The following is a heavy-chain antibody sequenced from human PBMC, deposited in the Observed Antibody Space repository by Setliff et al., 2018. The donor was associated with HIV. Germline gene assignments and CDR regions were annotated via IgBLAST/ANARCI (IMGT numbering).Heavy chain of an antibody. CDR1: GGTFSSYI. J-gene: IGHJ4*02. V-gene: IGHV1-69*13. CDR2: IHPIFGTT. CDR3: ARGIPRGTVFGVVGYFDY. D-gene: IGHD3-3*01. Sequence: SVKVSCKASGGTFSSYITAWVRQAPGQGLEWMGGIHPIFGTTNYARDFMGRVSITADESTNTAYMELSSLRSDDSSIYYCARGIPRGTVFGVVGYFDYWGQGTPVTVSS.